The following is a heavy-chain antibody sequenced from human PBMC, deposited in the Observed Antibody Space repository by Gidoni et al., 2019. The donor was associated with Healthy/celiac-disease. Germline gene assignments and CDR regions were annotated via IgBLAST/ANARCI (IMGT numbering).Heavy chain of an antibody. CDR1: GFTVSSNY. CDR3: APESGSYSY. V-gene: IGHV3-66*01. CDR2: IYSGGST. J-gene: IGHJ4*02. Sequence: EVQLVESGGGLVQPGGSLRLSCAASGFTVSSNYMSWVLQAPGKGLEGVSAIYSGGSTYYADSVKGRFTITRDNSKNTLYLQMNSLRAEDTAVYYCAPESGSYSYWGQGTLVTVSS. D-gene: IGHD1-26*01.